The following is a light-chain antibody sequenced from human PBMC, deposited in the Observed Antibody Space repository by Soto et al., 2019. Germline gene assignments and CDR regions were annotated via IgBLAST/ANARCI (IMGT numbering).Light chain of an antibody. Sequence: EILLTQSPSTLSFSPGDRATLSCRASQSVRTSLAWYQQKPGQAPRLLLYEASNRATGIPARFSGSGSGTGFSLTISSLEPEEVAVYYCQQRGSWALTLGGGTKVDIK. CDR3: QQRGSWALT. V-gene: IGKV3-11*01. J-gene: IGKJ4*01. CDR2: EAS. CDR1: QSVRTS.